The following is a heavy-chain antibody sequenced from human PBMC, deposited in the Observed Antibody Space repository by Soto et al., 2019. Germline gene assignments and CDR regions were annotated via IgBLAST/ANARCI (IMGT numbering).Heavy chain of an antibody. CDR1: GYTFTYYP. CDR2: INIGNGNT. D-gene: IGHD2-15*01. J-gene: IGHJ5*02. CDR3: AREPLCGGRCYDNYFDP. V-gene: IGHV1-3*04. Sequence: QVQLVQSGTEVKKPGASVKLSCKASGYTFTYYPIHWVRQAPGQRLEWMGWINIGNGNTASSQKFQDRATSTRETSASTAYMELTSLRSEDTAVYYCAREPLCGGRCYDNYFDPWGQGTLVTVSS.